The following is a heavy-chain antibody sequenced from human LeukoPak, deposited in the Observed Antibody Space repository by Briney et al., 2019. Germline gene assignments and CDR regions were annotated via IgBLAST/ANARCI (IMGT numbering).Heavy chain of an antibody. Sequence: GGSLRLSCAASGFTFSSYEMNWVRQAPGKGLEWVSYISSSGSTIYYADSVKGRFTISRDNAKNSLYLQMNSLRAEDTAVYYCARDGVFRSSAPDYWGQGTLVTVSS. CDR2: ISSSGSTI. CDR1: GFTFSSYE. V-gene: IGHV3-48*03. CDR3: ARDGVFRSSAPDY. J-gene: IGHJ4*02. D-gene: IGHD6-6*01.